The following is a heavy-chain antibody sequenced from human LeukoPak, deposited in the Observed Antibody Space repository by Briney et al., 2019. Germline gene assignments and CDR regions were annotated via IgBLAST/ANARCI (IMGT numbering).Heavy chain of an antibody. V-gene: IGHV3-21*01. D-gene: IGHD3-3*01. CDR2: ITGSTLSI. CDR3: ARESEYDFWTGSYFDY. CDR1: GLTFSSYG. J-gene: IGHJ4*02. Sequence: GGSLRLSCAASGLTFSSYGMSWVRQAPGEGLEWVSSITGSTLSIYYADSVKGRFTISRDNAKSSLYLQMNSLRAEDTSIYYCARESEYDFWTGSYFDYWGQGTLVTVSS.